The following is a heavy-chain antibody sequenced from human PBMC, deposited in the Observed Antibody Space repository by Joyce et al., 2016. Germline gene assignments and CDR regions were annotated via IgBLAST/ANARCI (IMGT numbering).Heavy chain of an antibody. V-gene: IGHV4-59*01. CDR2: IYYSGST. J-gene: IGHJ3*02. CDR1: GGSIGRFY. Sequence: QVQVQESGPGLVKPSETLSLTCTVSGGSIGRFYWSWIRQSPGKGLEWIGYIYYSGSTKDHPSLKSRATISVDTSKNQLSLKLTSVTAADTAVYYWAREIAGTDDDTFDIWGQGTMVTVSS. D-gene: IGHD6-13*01. CDR3: AREIAGTDDDTFDI.